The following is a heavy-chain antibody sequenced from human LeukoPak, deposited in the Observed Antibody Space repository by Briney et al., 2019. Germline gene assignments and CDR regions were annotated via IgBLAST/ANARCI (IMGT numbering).Heavy chain of an antibody. CDR3: ARDRLDIVIVPGRESSFYYYYYMDV. CDR2: TYYRSKWYN. CDR1: GDSVSRNTAG. Sequence: SQTLSLTCAISGDSVSRNTAGWNWIRQSPSRGLEWLGRTYYRSKWYNDFAPSVRNRITINPDTSKNQFSLKLSSVTAADTAVYYCARDRLDIVIVPGRESSFYYYYYMDVWGKGTTVTISS. D-gene: IGHD2-2*03. J-gene: IGHJ6*03. V-gene: IGHV6-1*01.